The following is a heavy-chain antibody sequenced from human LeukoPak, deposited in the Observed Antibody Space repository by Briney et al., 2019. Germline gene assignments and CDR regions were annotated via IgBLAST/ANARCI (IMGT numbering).Heavy chain of an antibody. CDR3: ARAPITSPFYFDS. Sequence: GGSLRLSCVASGFTFSSYWMSWVRQVPGKGLEWVSGINWSGRSTGYADPLRGRFTISRDNAKNSLYLQMDSLRAEDTALYYCARAPITSPFYFDSWGQGTLVTVSS. CDR2: INWSGRST. CDR1: GFTFSSYW. J-gene: IGHJ4*02. D-gene: IGHD2-2*01. V-gene: IGHV3-20*04.